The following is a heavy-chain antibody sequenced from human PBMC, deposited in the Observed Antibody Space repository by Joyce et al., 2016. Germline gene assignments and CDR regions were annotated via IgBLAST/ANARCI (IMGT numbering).Heavy chain of an antibody. CDR1: GYTFTGYY. D-gene: IGHD2-15*01. V-gene: IGHV1-2*06. Sequence: QVQLVQSGVEVKKPGASVKVSCKASGYTFTGYYMHWVRQAPGQGLEWMGRINPNSGGTNYAQKFQGRGTMTRDTSISTAYMELRRLRSNDTAVYYCARGTDCSGGSCYSLSHYWGQGTLVTVSS. CDR2: INPNSGGT. CDR3: ARGTDCSGGSCYSLSHY. J-gene: IGHJ4*02.